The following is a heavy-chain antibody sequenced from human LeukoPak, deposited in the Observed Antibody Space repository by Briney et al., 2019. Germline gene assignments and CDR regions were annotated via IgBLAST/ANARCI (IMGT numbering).Heavy chain of an antibody. V-gene: IGHV4-59*08. CDR1: GGSISSYY. CDR2: IYYSGST. J-gene: IGHJ4*02. Sequence: KSSETLSLTCTVSGGSISSYYWSWIRQPPGKGLEWIGYIYYSGSTNYNPSLKSRVTISVDTSKNQFSLKLSSVTAADTAVYYCARHGDVRTSPYYFDYWGQGTLVTVSS. D-gene: IGHD7-27*01. CDR3: ARHGDVRTSPYYFDY.